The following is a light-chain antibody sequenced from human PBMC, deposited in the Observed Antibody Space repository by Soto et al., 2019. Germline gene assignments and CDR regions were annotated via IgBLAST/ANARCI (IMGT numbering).Light chain of an antibody. CDR2: DTS. CDR1: TGAVTSNHH. V-gene: IGLV7-46*01. CDR3: VLSYNAARV. Sequence: QAVVPQGPSLTVSPGGTVTLTCGSSTGAVTSNHHPYWFQQKAGQAPRTLIYDTSNKHSWTPTRFSGSLLGDKAALTLSGAQPEDEAQYYCVLSYNAARVFGGGTKLTVL. J-gene: IGLJ2*01.